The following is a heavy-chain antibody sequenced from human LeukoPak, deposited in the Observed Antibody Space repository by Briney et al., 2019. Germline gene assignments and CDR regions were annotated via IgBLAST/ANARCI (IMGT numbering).Heavy chain of an antibody. J-gene: IGHJ5*02. V-gene: IGHV1-69*06. D-gene: IGHD3-16*02. CDR3: ARDNNDYVWGSYRYGFDP. Sequence: SVKVSCKASGGTFSSYAISWVRQAPGQGLEWMGGIIPIFGTANYAQKFQGRVTITADKSTSTAYMDLTSLRSEDTAVYYCARDNNDYVWGSYRYGFDPWGQGTLVTVSS. CDR2: IIPIFGTA. CDR1: GGTFSSYA.